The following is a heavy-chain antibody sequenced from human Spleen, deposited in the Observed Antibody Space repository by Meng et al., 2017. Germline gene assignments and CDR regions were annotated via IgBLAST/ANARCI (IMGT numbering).Heavy chain of an antibody. CDR3: ARTSFTEEWELERYYFDY. J-gene: IGHJ4*02. D-gene: IGHD1-26*01. CDR1: GGTFSSYA. V-gene: IGHV1-69*05. CDR2: IIPILGTA. Sequence: SVKVSCKASGGTFSSYAISWVRQAPGQGLEWMGGIIPILGTANYAQKFQGRVTITTDESTSTAYMELSSLRSEDTAVYYCARTSFTEEWELERYYFDYWGQGTLVTVSS.